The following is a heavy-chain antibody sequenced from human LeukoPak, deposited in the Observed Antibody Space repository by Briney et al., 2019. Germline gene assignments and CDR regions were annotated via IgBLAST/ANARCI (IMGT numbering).Heavy chain of an antibody. V-gene: IGHV3-48*01. J-gene: IGHJ5*02. D-gene: IGHD3-3*01. CDR3: ARDAASGNNWFDP. Sequence: VQPGGSLRLSCAASGFTFSSYSLNWVRQAPGRGLEWVSYISPTSTSTYYADSVKGRFIISRDNGKNSIYLQMNSLTAEDTAVYYCARDAASGNNWFDPWGQGTLVTVSS. CDR2: ISPTSTST. CDR1: GFTFSSYS.